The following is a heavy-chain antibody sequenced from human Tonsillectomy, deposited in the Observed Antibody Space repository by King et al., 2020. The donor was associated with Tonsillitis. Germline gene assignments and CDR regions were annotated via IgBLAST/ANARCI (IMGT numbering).Heavy chain of an antibody. D-gene: IGHD2-2*01. V-gene: IGHV4-34*01. Sequence: QLQQWGAGLLKPSETLSLTCAVYGGSFSGYYWSWIRQPPGKGLGWIGEINHSGSTNYNPSLKSRVTISVDTSKNQFSLKLSSVTAADTAVDYCAASGYCSSTSCYPFDYWGQGTLVTVSS. CDR1: GGSFSGYY. CDR2: INHSGST. CDR3: AASGYCSSTSCYPFDY. J-gene: IGHJ4*02.